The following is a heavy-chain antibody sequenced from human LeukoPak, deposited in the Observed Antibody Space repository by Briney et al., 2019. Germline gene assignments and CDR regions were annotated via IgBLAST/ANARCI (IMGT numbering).Heavy chain of an antibody. CDR2: INWNGDRT. CDR1: GFPFDDYV. CDR3: ASALTAGTNAMDV. J-gene: IGHJ6*02. Sequence: PGGSLRLSCATSGFPFDDYVMSSVRLAPGKGLEWVSGINWNGDRTGYADSVKGRFTIARDNAKSSLFLQMNSLRAEDTALYYCASALTAGTNAMDVWGQGTTVSVS. V-gene: IGHV3-20*04. D-gene: IGHD6-13*01.